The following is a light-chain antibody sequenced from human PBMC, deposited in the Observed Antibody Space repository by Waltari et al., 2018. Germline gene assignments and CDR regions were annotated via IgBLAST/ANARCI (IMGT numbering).Light chain of an antibody. CDR1: SGSLSTTSY. V-gene: IGLV8-61*02. J-gene: IGLJ3*02. CDR3: SLYMGSGIWV. Sequence: QTVVTQEPSLSVSPGGTVTLTCGLNSGSLSTTSYATWYQQTPGQAPRTLVYKGNSRSSGAPECCSGSILGNKAALTITGAQAQDESDYYCSLYMGSGIWVFGGGTKLTVL. CDR2: KGN.